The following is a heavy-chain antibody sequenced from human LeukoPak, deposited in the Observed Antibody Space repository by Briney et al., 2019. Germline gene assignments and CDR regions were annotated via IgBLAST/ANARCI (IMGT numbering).Heavy chain of an antibody. V-gene: IGHV4-59*01. CDR2: IYYSGST. Sequence: PGGSLRLSCAASGFAFASYWMSWVRQAPGGGLEWIGYIYYSGSTNYNPSLKSRVTISVDTSKNQFSLKLSSVTAADTAVYYCARENGSGSYYNVMDVWGQGTTVTVSS. D-gene: IGHD3-10*01. J-gene: IGHJ6*02. CDR3: ARENGSGSYYNVMDV. CDR1: GFAFASYW.